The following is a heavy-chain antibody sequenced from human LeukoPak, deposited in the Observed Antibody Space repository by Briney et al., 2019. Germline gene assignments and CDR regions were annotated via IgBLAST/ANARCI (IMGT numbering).Heavy chain of an antibody. CDR1: GFTFSSYA. CDR2: ISGSGGST. D-gene: IGHD3-22*01. Sequence: GGSLRLSCAASGFTFSSYAMGWVRQAPGKGLEWVSVISGSGGSTYYADSVKGRFTISRDNSQNTLYLQMNSLRAEDSAVYYCAKDWAGSDRRYYFDYWGQGTLVTVSS. CDR3: AKDWAGSDRRYYFDY. V-gene: IGHV3-23*01. J-gene: IGHJ4*02.